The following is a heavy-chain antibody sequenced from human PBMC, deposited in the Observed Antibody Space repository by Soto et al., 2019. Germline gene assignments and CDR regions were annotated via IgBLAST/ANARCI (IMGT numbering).Heavy chain of an antibody. V-gene: IGHV3-30*04. Sequence: LRLSCEGSGFSFSSYAIHWVRQAPGKGLEWVAVISSDGTNKYYGESVRGRFTISRDDSKSTMYLQMNSVRPDDTAIYYCVRDNMIQLWPPTSVDSWGQGALVTVSS. CDR3: VRDNMIQLWPPTSVDS. D-gene: IGHD5-18*01. CDR2: ISSDGTNK. J-gene: IGHJ4*02. CDR1: GFSFSSYA.